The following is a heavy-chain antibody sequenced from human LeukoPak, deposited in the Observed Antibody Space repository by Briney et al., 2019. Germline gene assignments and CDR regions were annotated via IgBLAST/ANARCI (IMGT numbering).Heavy chain of an antibody. CDR1: GGSIRTNTNYWGWNSSNY. V-gene: IGHV4-34*01. Sequence: SETLSLTCSVSGGSIRTNTNYWGWNSSNYWSWIRQPPGKGLEWIGEINHSGSTNYNPSLKSRVTISVDTSKSQFSLKLSSVTAADTAVYYCARNMNYYDSRPFDYWGQGTLVTVSS. D-gene: IGHD3-22*01. CDR3: ARNMNYYDSRPFDY. CDR2: INHSGST. J-gene: IGHJ4*02.